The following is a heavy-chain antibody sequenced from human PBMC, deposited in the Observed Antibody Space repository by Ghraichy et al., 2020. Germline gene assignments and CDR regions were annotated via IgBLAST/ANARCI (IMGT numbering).Heavy chain of an antibody. CDR2: ISGSGGST. V-gene: IGHV3-23*01. CDR3: AKDLHYDFWSGYYYYYYGMDV. J-gene: IGHJ6*02. D-gene: IGHD3-3*01. CDR1: GFTFSSYA. Sequence: GESPNISCAASGFTFSSYAMSWVRQAPGKGLEWVSAISGSGGSTYYADSVKGRFTISRDNSKNTLYLQMNSLRAEDTAVYYCAKDLHYDFWSGYYYYYYGMDVWGQGTTVTVSS.